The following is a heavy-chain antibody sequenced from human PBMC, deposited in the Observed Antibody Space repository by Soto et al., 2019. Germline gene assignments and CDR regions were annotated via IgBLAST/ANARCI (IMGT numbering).Heavy chain of an antibody. CDR2: ISYDGSNK. CDR3: ARILRPVVREVSGAFDI. J-gene: IGHJ3*02. CDR1: GFTFSSYA. D-gene: IGHD3-10*01. Sequence: QVQLVESGGGVVQPGRSLRLSCAASGFTFSSYAMHWVRQAPGKGLEWVAVISYDGSNKYYADSVKGRFTISRDKSKNTLYLQMNSLRAEDTAVYYCARILRPVVREVSGAFDIWGQGPMVTVSS. V-gene: IGHV3-30-3*01.